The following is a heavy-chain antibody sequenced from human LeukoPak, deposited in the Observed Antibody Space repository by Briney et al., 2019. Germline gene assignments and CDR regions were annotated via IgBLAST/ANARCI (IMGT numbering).Heavy chain of an antibody. CDR2: IYSGGST. V-gene: IGHV3-53*01. CDR1: GFTVNSNY. Sequence: GGSLRLSCAASGFTVNSNYMSWVRQAPGKGLEWVSVIYSGGSTYYADSVKGRFTISRDNSKNTLYLQMNSLRAEDTAVYYCAKVLDTMVRGALYYYYYGMDVWGQGTTVTVSS. D-gene: IGHD3-10*01. CDR3: AKVLDTMVRGALYYYYYGMDV. J-gene: IGHJ6*02.